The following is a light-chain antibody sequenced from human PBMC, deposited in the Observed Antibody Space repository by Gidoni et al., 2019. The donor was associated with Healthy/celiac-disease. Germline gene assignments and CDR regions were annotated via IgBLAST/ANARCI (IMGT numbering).Light chain of an antibody. CDR2: AAS. V-gene: IGKV1-9*01. CDR3: QQLNSYPIT. J-gene: IGKJ5*01. Sequence: DIQLTQSPSFLSASVGDRVTITCRASQGISSYLAWYQQKPGKAPKLLIYAASTWQSGVPSRFSGSGSGTEFTLTISSLQPEDFATYYCQQLNSYPITVGQGTRLEIK. CDR1: QGISSY.